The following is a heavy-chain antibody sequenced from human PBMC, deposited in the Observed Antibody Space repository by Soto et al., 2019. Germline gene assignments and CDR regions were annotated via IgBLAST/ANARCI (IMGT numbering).Heavy chain of an antibody. D-gene: IGHD2-15*01. CDR2: MNPNGGNT. CDR1: GYTFTSYD. V-gene: IGHV1-8*01. CDR3: ARVQYCSGGSCYPPAAFDI. Sequence: ASVKVSCKASGYTFTSYDINWVRQATGQGLEWMGWMNPNGGNTGYAQKFQGRVTMTRNTSISTAYMELSSLRSEDTAVYYCARVQYCSGGSCYPPAAFDIWGQGTMVTVSS. J-gene: IGHJ3*02.